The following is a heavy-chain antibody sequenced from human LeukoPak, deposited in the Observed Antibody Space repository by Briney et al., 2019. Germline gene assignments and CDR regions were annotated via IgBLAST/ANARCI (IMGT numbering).Heavy chain of an antibody. D-gene: IGHD3-16*01. CDR3: ARRLTSHEAFDY. J-gene: IGHJ4*02. Sequence: GESLKISCQGSGYTFSSYWIGWVRPMPGKGLELMGIIYPGDSDTRYSPSFQGQVTISADKSISTAYLQWSSLKISDTAIYYCARRLTSHEAFDYWGQGTLVTVSS. CDR1: GYTFSSYW. V-gene: IGHV5-51*01. CDR2: IYPGDSDT.